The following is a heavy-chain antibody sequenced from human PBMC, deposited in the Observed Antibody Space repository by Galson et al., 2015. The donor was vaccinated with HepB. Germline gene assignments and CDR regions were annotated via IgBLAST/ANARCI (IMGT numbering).Heavy chain of an antibody. CDR2: IYSRGST. CDR3: VRNSPFAWLATNAGGYMDV. CDR1: EFAVSSNY. Sequence: SLRLSCAASEFAVSSNYMPWVRQAPGKGLEWVSIIYSRGSTYYADSVKGRFTISRDNSKNTLYLQMNSLRVADTAVYYCVRNSPFAWLATNAGGYMDVWGKGTTVTVSS. J-gene: IGHJ6*03. V-gene: IGHV3-66*01. D-gene: IGHD6-19*01.